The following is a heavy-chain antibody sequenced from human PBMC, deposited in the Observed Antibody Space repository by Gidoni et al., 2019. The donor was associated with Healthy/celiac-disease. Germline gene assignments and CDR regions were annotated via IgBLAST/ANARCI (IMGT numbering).Heavy chain of an antibody. CDR2: IRWDGGST. CDR1: GFSFDVYT. Sequence: EVQLVESGGVVVQPGGSLRLSCAASGFSFDVYTMHWVRQAPGKGLEWVSLIRWDGGSTYYADSVKGRFTISRDNSKNSLYLQRNSLRTEDTALYYCAKEGGDGYSYGYYLDYWGQGTLVTVSS. J-gene: IGHJ4*02. CDR3: AKEGGDGYSYGYYLDY. V-gene: IGHV3-43*01. D-gene: IGHD5-18*01.